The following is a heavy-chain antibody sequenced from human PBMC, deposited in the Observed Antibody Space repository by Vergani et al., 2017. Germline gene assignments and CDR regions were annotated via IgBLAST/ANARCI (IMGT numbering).Heavy chain of an antibody. CDR1: NDSVSNTFYY. CDR3: ARHLGRITMVRGVELGEWYWFDP. CDR2: IYYSGST. J-gene: IGHJ5*02. D-gene: IGHD3-10*01. Sequence: QVQLQESGPGLVKPSETLSLTCTVSNDSVSNTFYYWGWIRQTPGKGLEWIGSIYYSGSTYYNPSLESRVTISVDTSKNQFSLKLSSVTAADTAVYYCARHLGRITMVRGVELGEWYWFDPWGQGTLVTVSS. V-gene: IGHV4-39*01.